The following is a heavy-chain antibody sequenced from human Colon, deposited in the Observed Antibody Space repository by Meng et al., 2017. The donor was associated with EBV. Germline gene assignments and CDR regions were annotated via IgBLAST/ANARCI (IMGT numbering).Heavy chain of an antibody. Sequence: SVPRLSYPWRSIALLAAVSGASIGSSYWWTWVRQPPEKGLEWIGEIYHSGSTNYNPSLKSRLTLSVDKSKSQFSLELISVTAADTAVYYCARGRRFGSGRYALDYWGQGALVTVSS. CDR1: GASIGSSYW. V-gene: IGHV4-4*02. CDR3: ARGRRFGSGRYALDY. J-gene: IGHJ4*02. CDR2: IYHSGST. D-gene: IGHD3-10*01.